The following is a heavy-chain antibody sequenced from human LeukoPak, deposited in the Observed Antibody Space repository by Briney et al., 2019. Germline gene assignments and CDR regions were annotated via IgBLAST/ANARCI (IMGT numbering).Heavy chain of an antibody. CDR3: ARERGPVGVTGSAAFHI. Sequence: ASVKVSCKAFGYTFIDYYMYWVRQVPGQGLEWMGWINPKSGVTDYAQKFQGRVTMTWDTSISTAYMEVSSLRSDDTAVYFCARERGPVGVTGSAAFHIWGQGTMVTVSS. CDR1: GYTFIDYY. V-gene: IGHV1-2*02. J-gene: IGHJ3*02. CDR2: INPKSGVT. D-gene: IGHD1-26*01.